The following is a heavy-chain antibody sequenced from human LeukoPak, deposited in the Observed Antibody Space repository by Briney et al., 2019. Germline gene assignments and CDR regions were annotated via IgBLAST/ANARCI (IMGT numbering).Heavy chain of an antibody. CDR2: ITPIFGTA. V-gene: IGHV1-69*05. Sequence: SVKVSCKASGGTFSSYAISWVRQAPGQGLEWMGGITPIFGTANYAQKFQGRVTITTDESTSTAYMELSSLRSEGTAVYYCARDGGGSGGNWFDPWGQGTLVTVSS. CDR3: ARDGGGSGGNWFDP. J-gene: IGHJ5*02. D-gene: IGHD2-15*01. CDR1: GGTFSSYA.